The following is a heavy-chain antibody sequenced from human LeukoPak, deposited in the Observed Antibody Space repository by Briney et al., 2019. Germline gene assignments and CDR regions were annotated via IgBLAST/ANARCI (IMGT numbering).Heavy chain of an antibody. CDR2: ISSSSSTI. Sequence: GGSLRLSCAASGFTFSSYSMNWVRQAPGKGLEWVSYISSSSSTIYYADFVKGRFTISRDNAKNSLSLQMNSLRAEDTAVYYCARVLHKRNYDSSGYYGYWGQGTLVTVSS. D-gene: IGHD3-22*01. CDR1: GFTFSSYS. V-gene: IGHV3-48*01. CDR3: ARVLHKRNYDSSGYYGY. J-gene: IGHJ4*02.